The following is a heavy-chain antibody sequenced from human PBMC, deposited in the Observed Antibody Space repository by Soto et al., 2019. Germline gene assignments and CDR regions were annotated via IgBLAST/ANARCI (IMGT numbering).Heavy chain of an antibody. J-gene: IGHJ4*02. D-gene: IGHD3-10*01. V-gene: IGHV3-21*01. Sequence: GGSLRLSCAASGFTFSSYSMNWVRQAPGKGLEWVSSISSSSSYIYYADSVKGRFTISRDNAKNSLYLQMNSLRGEDTAVYYCARGGSGSYIYGYWGQGTLVTVSS. CDR2: ISSSSSYI. CDR3: ARGGSGSYIYGY. CDR1: GFTFSSYS.